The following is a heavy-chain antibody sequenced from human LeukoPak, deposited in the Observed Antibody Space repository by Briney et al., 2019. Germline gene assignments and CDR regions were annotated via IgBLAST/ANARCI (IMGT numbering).Heavy chain of an antibody. D-gene: IGHD6-19*01. CDR2: IYYSGST. J-gene: IGHJ4*02. V-gene: IGHV4-59*01. Sequence: SETLSLTCTVSGGSISSYYWSWIRQPPGKGLEWIGYIYYSGSTNYNPSLKSRVTISVDTSKNQFSLKLSSVTAADTAVYYCARGSGWYIYFDYWGQGTLVTVSS. CDR3: ARGSGWYIYFDY. CDR1: GGSISSYY.